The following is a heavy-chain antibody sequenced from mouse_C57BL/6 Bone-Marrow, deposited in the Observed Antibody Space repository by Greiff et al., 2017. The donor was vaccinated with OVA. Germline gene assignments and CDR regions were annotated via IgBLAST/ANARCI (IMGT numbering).Heavy chain of an antibody. CDR3: ARWDMDY. D-gene: IGHD4-1*01. Sequence: EVQLQESGPELVKPWASVKISCKASGYSFTGYYMHWVKQSHGNILVWSGYFYPYNGVSSYNQKFKGKATLTVDTSSRTASMELRSRTSEDSAVYYCARWDMDYWGQGTSVTVSS. J-gene: IGHJ4*01. CDR1: GYSFTGYY. CDR2: FYPYNGVS. V-gene: IGHV1-31*01.